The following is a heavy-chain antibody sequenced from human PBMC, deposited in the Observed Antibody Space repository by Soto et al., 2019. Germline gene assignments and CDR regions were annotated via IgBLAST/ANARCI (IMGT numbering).Heavy chain of an antibody. Sequence: SETLSLTCTVSGGSISSGGYYWSWIRQHPGKGLEWISYIFYSGTTNYSPSLKSRVTMSLGTAKNQFSLNLTSVTAADTAVYYCARGRGGTYDAFDIWGQGTMVTVSS. D-gene: IGHD1-26*01. CDR1: GGSISSGGYY. V-gene: IGHV4-61*08. J-gene: IGHJ3*02. CDR3: ARGRGGTYDAFDI. CDR2: IFYSGTT.